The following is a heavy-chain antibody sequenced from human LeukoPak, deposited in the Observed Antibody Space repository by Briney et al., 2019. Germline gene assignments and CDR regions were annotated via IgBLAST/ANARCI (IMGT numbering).Heavy chain of an antibody. CDR2: ISSGGGST. V-gene: IGHV3-23*01. D-gene: IGHD5-24*01. J-gene: IGHJ4*02. CDR3: AKDLTDGYPYYFDY. CDR1: GFTFSSYD. Sequence: PGGSLRLSCAGSGFTFSSYDMSWVRQAPGKGLEWVSGISSGGGSTYYADSVKGRFTISRDNSKNTLYLQMNSLRAEDTAVYYCAKDLTDGYPYYFDYWGQGTLVTVSS.